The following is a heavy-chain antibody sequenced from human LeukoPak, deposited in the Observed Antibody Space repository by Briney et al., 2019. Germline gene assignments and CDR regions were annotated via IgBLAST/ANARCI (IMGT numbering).Heavy chain of an antibody. CDR1: GFTFDDYA. V-gene: IGHV3-9*01. D-gene: IGHD6-13*01. J-gene: IGHJ6*02. CDR3: ARARIAAAHYYGMDV. Sequence: GRSLRLSCAASGFTFDDYAMHWVRQAPGKGLEWVSGISWNSGSIGYADSVKGRFTISRDNSKNTLYLQMNSLRAEDTAVYYCARARIAAAHYYGMDVWGQGTTVTVSS. CDR2: ISWNSGSI.